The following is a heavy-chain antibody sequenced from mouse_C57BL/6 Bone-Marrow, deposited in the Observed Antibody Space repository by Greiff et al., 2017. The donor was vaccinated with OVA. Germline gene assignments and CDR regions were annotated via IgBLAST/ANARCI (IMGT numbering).Heavy chain of an antibody. D-gene: IGHD6-1*01. CDR2: ISSGGSYT. J-gene: IGHJ4*01. Sequence: EVQRVESGGDLVKPGGSLKLSCAASGFTFSSYGMSWVRQTPDKRLEWVATISSGGSYTYYPDSVKGRFTIARDNAKNTLYQKMRWLKLEDTAMDYCARQLCAYAIDYWGQGTSVTVSA. V-gene: IGHV5-6*01. CDR3: ARQLCAYAIDY. CDR1: GFTFSSYG.